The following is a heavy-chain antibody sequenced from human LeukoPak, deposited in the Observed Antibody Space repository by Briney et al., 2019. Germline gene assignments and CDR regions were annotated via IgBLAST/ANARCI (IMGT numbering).Heavy chain of an antibody. CDR3: ARGYSSSWYGHFDY. Sequence: GGSLRLSCAASGFTFSSYAMHWVRQAPGKGLEWVAVISYDGSNKYYADSVKGRFTISRDNPKNTLYLQMNSLRAEDTAVYYCARGYSSSWYGHFDYWGQGTLVTVSS. CDR1: GFTFSSYA. D-gene: IGHD6-13*01. J-gene: IGHJ4*02. CDR2: ISYDGSNK. V-gene: IGHV3-30-3*01.